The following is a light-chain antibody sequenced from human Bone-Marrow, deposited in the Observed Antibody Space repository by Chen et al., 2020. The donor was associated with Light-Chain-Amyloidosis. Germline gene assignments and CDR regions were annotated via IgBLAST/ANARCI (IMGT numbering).Light chain of an antibody. J-gene: IGLJ3*02. CDR1: NIGSTS. CDR2: DDS. Sequence: SYVLTQPSSVSVAPGQTATIACGGNNIGSTSVHWYQQTPGQAPLLVVYDDSDRPSGIPERLSGSNSGNTATLTIRRVEAGDEADYYCQVWDRSSDRAVFGGGTKLTVL. V-gene: IGLV3-21*02. CDR3: QVWDRSSDRAV.